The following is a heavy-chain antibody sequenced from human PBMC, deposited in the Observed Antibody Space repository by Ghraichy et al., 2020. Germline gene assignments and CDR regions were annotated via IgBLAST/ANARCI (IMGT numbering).Heavy chain of an antibody. V-gene: IGHV3-21*01. CDR1: GFTFSSYS. CDR3: ARARIGLDY. J-gene: IGHJ4*02. D-gene: IGHD3-16*01. Sequence: GGSLRLSCAASGFTFSSYSMNWVRQAPGKGLEWVSSISGGSNYIHYADSVKGRFTISRDNAKNSLYLQMNSLRAEDTAVYYCARARIGLDYWGQGTLVPVSS. CDR2: ISGGSNYI.